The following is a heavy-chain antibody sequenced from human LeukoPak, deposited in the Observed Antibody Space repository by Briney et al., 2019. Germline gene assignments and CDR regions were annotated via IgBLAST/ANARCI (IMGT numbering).Heavy chain of an antibody. CDR1: GFTFSSYA. CDR2: IIGSGDNT. V-gene: IGHV3-23*01. D-gene: IGHD3-22*01. CDR3: AKGSYYDSSGSFYFDY. J-gene: IGHJ4*02. Sequence: GGSLRLSCAASGFTFSSYAMSWVRQAPGKRLEWVSGIIGSGDNTYYADSVKGRFTISRDNSKNTLYVQVNSLGTEDTAAYYCAKGSYYDSSGSFYFDYWGQGTLVTVSS.